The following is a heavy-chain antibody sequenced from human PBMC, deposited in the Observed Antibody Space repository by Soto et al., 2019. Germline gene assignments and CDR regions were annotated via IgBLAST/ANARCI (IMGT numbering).Heavy chain of an antibody. CDR1: GLIFSNYK. V-gene: IGHV3-74*01. CDR2: INTDGSIT. D-gene: IGHD2-8*01. Sequence: EVQLVESGGGLVQPGGSLRLSCAASGLIFSNYKMHWVRQAPGKGLVWVSRINTDGSITDYADSVKGRFTVSRDNAKNTIYLQMNSLTADGTAVYYCARDTNGLHYWGQGTLVTVSS. J-gene: IGHJ4*02. CDR3: ARDTNGLHY.